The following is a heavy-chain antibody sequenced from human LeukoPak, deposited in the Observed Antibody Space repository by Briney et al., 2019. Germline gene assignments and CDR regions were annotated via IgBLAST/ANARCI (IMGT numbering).Heavy chain of an antibody. J-gene: IGHJ4*02. Sequence: GFLRLSCAASGFTFSSYAMHWVRQAPGKGLEGVAVISYDGSNKYYADSVKGRFTISRDNSKNTLYLQMNSLRAEDTAVYYCASYSSSWYAFDYWGQGTLVTVSS. CDR1: GFTFSSYA. CDR2: ISYDGSNK. D-gene: IGHD6-13*01. V-gene: IGHV3-30-3*01. CDR3: ASYSSSWYAFDY.